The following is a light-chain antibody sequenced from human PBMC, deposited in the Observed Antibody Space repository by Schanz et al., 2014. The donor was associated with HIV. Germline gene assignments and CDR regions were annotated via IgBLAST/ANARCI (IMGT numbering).Light chain of an antibody. V-gene: IGKV1-8*01. CDR2: AAS. CDR1: QDISSH. J-gene: IGKJ1*01. Sequence: AIRMTQSPSSFPASIGDRVTITCRASQDISSHLAWYQQKPGKAPKLLIYAASDLQSGVPSRFSASGSGTYFILTISCLQSEDFATYYCQQYHGYPRSFGQGTKVEI. CDR3: QQYHGYPRS.